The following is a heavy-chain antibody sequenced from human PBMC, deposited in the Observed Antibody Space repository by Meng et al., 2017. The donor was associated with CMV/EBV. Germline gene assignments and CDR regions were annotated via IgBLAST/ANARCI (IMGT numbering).Heavy chain of an antibody. CDR3: ARDCHRGILWFGGWFDP. CDR1: GFTFSSYA. Sequence: GESLKISCAASGFTFSSYAMHWVRQAPGKGLEWVAVISYDGSNKYYADSVKGRFTISRDNSKNTLYLQMNSLRAEDTAVYYCARDCHRGILWFGGWFDPWGQGTLVTVSS. V-gene: IGHV3-30-3*01. D-gene: IGHD3-10*01. CDR2: ISYDGSNK. J-gene: IGHJ5*02.